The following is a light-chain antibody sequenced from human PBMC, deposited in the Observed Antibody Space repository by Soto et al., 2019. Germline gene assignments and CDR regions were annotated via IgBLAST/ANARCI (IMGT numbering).Light chain of an antibody. V-gene: IGKV3-20*01. CDR2: GAS. Sequence: EIVLTQSPGTLSLSPWERATLSCRASQSVRSSYLAWYQQKPGQGPRLLIYGASSRATGIPDRFSGSGSGTDFTLTISRLEPEDFAVYSCQQYGSSPLTFGGGTKVEIK. CDR3: QQYGSSPLT. J-gene: IGKJ4*01. CDR1: QSVRSSY.